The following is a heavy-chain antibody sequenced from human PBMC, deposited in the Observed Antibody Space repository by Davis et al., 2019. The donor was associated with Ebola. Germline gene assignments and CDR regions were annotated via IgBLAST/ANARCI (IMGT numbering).Heavy chain of an antibody. J-gene: IGHJ6*03. CDR3: ARLSRTASDLYYYYYYMDV. V-gene: IGHV4-31*03. CDR2: IYYSGST. Sequence: PSETLSLTCTVSGGSISSGGYYWSWIRQHPGKGLEWIGYIYYSGSTYYNPSLKSRVTISVDTSKNQFSLKLSSVTAADTAVYYCARLSRTASDLYYYYYYMDVWGKGTTVTVSS. CDR1: GGSISSGGYY. D-gene: IGHD1-1*01.